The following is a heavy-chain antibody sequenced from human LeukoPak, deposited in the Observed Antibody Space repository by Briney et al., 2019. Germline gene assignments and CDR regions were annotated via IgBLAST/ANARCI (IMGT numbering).Heavy chain of an antibody. V-gene: IGHV3-30*03. J-gene: IGHJ4*02. Sequence: GGSLRLSCAASGFTFSSYGMHWVRQAPGKGLEWVAVISYDGSNKYYADSVKGRFTISRDNSKNTLHLQMNSLRAEDTAVYYCASGGYSYVYPAHYWGQGTLVTASS. CDR3: ASGGYSYVYPAHY. D-gene: IGHD5-18*01. CDR2: ISYDGSNK. CDR1: GFTFSSYG.